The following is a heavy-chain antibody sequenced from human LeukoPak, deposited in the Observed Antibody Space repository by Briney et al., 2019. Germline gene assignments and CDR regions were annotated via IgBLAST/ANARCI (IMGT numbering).Heavy chain of an antibody. CDR1: GFTFSRYS. Sequence: PGGSLRLSCAASGFTFSRYSMSWVRQAPGKGLEWVSSISSSSSYIYYADSLKGRFTISRDNAKNSLYLQMNSLRAEDTAVYYCAKSGEMATTVYYFDYWGQGTLVTVSS. D-gene: IGHD5-24*01. J-gene: IGHJ4*02. CDR2: ISSSSSYI. CDR3: AKSGEMATTVYYFDY. V-gene: IGHV3-21*04.